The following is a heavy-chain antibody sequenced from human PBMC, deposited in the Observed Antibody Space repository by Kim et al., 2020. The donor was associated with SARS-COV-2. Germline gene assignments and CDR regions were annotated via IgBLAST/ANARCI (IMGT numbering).Heavy chain of an antibody. V-gene: IGHV4-31*02. CDR3: ARDRRLSSSWGQSGNWFDP. Sequence: SRVTISVDTSKNQFSLKLSSVTAADTAVYYCARDRRLSSSWGQSGNWFDPWGQGTLVTVSS. D-gene: IGHD6-13*01. J-gene: IGHJ5*02.